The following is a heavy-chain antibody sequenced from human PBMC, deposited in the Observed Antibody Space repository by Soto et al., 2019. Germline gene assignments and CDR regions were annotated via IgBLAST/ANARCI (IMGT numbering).Heavy chain of an antibody. CDR1: GFIFRNYA. D-gene: IGHD6-19*01. Sequence: GGSLRLSGAASGFIFRNYAMSWVRQAPGKGLEWVSAIGGNGADTYYADSVKGRFTISRDNSKNTLYLQMNSLRAEDTAVYFSAIPSGLTVTGPVYWGPGTLVTAPQ. V-gene: IGHV3-23*01. CDR2: IGGNGADT. CDR3: AIPSGLTVTGPVY. J-gene: IGHJ4*02.